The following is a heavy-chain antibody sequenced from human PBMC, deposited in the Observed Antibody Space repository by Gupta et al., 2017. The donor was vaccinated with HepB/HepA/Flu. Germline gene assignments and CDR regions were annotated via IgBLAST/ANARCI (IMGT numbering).Heavy chain of an antibody. D-gene: IGHD6-19*01. CDR1: GFSFSDYW. Sequence: EVQVVEYGGALVHPGGSLRLSCAASGFSFSDYWMNWIRQAPGKGLEWVAIIKKDGSEKKYVDSVRGRFTISRDNAQNSLFLQMNNLRVEDTAIYYCAGGAGWLIDYWGHGTLVTVSS. J-gene: IGHJ4*01. CDR3: AGGAGWLIDY. V-gene: IGHV3-7*01. CDR2: IKKDGSEK.